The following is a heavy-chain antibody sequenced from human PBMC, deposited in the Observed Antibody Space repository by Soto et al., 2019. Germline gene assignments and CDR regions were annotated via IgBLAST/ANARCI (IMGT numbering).Heavy chain of an antibody. V-gene: IGHV3-48*03. D-gene: IGHD3-3*01. CDR3: ARDRSLIFAVPPYGMDV. CDR1: GFTFSSHE. CDR2: ISESGGTT. Sequence: GGSLRLSCVVSGFTFSSHEMNWVRQAPGKGPEWVSKISESGGTTSYADSVKGRFTISRDNARDSLYLHMDSLRAEDTAVYYCARDRSLIFAVPPYGMDVWGQGATVTVSS. J-gene: IGHJ6*02.